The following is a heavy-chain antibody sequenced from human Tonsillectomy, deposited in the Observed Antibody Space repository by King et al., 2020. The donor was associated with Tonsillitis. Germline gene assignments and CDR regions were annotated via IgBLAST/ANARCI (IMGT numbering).Heavy chain of an antibody. CDR1: GYSFTSYW. V-gene: IGHV5-10-1*03. D-gene: IGHD3-10*01. J-gene: IGHJ6*02. CDR2: IDPSDSYT. Sequence: VQLVESGAEVKKPGESLRISCKGSGYSFTSYWISWVRQMPGKGLEWMGRIDPSDSYTNYSPSFQGHVTISADKSISTAYLQWSSLKASDTAMYYCARFGYYGSGSYLYYYGMDVWGQGTTVTVSS. CDR3: ARFGYYGSGSYLYYYGMDV.